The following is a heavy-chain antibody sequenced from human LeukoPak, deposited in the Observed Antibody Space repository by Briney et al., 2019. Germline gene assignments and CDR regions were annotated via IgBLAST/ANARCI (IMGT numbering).Heavy chain of an antibody. V-gene: IGHV1-69*04. CDR2: IIPILGIA. Sequence: ASVKVSCKASGGTFSSYAISWVRQAPGQGLEWMGRIIPILGIANYAQKFQGRVTITADKSTSTAYMGLSSLRSEDTAVYYCARLPSIAAADSDAFDIWGQGTMVTVSS. CDR3: ARLPSIAAADSDAFDI. D-gene: IGHD6-13*01. J-gene: IGHJ3*02. CDR1: GGTFSSYA.